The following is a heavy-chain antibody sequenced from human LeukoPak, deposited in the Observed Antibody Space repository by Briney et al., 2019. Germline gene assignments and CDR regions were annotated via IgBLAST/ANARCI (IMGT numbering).Heavy chain of an antibody. CDR1: GYTFTSYA. V-gene: IGHV7-4-1*02. Sequence: ASVKVSCKASGYTFTSYAMNWVRQAPGQGLEWMGWINTNTGNPTYAQGFTGRFVFSLDTSVSTAYLQISSLKAEDTAAYYCARDALERIQLWGHLTWWGQGTLVTVSS. CDR3: ARDALERIQLWGHLTW. CDR2: INTNTGNP. J-gene: IGHJ4*02. D-gene: IGHD5-18*01.